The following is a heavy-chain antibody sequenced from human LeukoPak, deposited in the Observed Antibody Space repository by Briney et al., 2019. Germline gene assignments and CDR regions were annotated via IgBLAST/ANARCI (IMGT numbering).Heavy chain of an antibody. J-gene: IGHJ6*02. CDR1: GFTFSSYW. V-gene: IGHV3-74*01. Sequence: RGSLRLSCAASGFTFSSYWMHWVRQVPGKGLLWVSRINSDGSATIYADSVRGRFTISRDNAKNTLYLQMSGLGVEDTAVYHCASDSPYYGMDVWGQGTTVTVSS. CDR2: INSDGSAT. CDR3: ASDSPYYGMDV.